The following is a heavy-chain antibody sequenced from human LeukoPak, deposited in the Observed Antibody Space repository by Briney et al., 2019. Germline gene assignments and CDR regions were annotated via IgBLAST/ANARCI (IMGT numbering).Heavy chain of an antibody. CDR3: ARSTRYFYGSGTYPEGYFDY. CDR1: GGSISSSSYY. Sequence: PSETLSLTCTVSGGSISSSSYYWGWIRQPPGKGLEWIGYIYYSGSTNYNPSLKSRVTISVDTSKNQFSLKLSSVTAADTAVYFCARSTRYFYGSGTYPEGYFDYWGQGTLVTVSS. V-gene: IGHV4-61*05. CDR2: IYYSGST. J-gene: IGHJ4*02. D-gene: IGHD3-10*01.